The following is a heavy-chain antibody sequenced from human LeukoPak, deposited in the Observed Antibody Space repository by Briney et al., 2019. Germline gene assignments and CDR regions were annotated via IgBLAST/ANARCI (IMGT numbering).Heavy chain of an antibody. CDR3: ARGAYYYGSGGDAFDI. CDR1: GGSISSYY. V-gene: IGHV4-59*01. CDR2: IYYSRST. J-gene: IGHJ3*02. Sequence: PSETLSLTCTVSGGSISSYYWSWIRQPPGKGLEWIGYIYYSRSTNYNPSLKSRVTISVDTSKNQFSLKLSSVTAADTAVYYCARGAYYYGSGGDAFDIWGQGTMVTVSS. D-gene: IGHD3-10*01.